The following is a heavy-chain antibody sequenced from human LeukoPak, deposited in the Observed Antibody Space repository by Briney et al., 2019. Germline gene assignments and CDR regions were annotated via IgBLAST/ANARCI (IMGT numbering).Heavy chain of an antibody. V-gene: IGHV4-34*01. CDR3: ARTAAAGLASDY. D-gene: IGHD6-13*01. Sequence: SETPSLTCAVYGGSFSGYYWSWIRQPPGKGLEWIGEINHSGSTNYNPSLKSRVTISVDTFKNQFSLKLSSVTAADTAVYYCARTAAAGLASDYWGQGTLVAVSS. CDR1: GGSFSGYY. CDR2: INHSGST. J-gene: IGHJ4*02.